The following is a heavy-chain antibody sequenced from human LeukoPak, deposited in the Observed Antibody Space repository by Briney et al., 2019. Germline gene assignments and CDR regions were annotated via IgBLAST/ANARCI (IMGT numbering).Heavy chain of an antibody. J-gene: IGHJ5*02. CDR3: FIDYVVDP. D-gene: IGHD4-17*01. CDR2: ITSNGGST. V-gene: IGHV3-64D*06. CDR1: GFAFSSYA. Sequence: PGGSLRLSCSASGFAFSSYAIHWVRQAPGKGLEYVSAITSNGGSTYYADSVKGRFTISRDNSKNMVYLQMSSLRAEDTAVYYCFIDYVVDPWGQGTLVTVSS.